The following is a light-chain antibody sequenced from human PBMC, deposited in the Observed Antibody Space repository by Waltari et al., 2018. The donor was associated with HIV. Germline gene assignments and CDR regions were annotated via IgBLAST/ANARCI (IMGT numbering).Light chain of an antibody. V-gene: IGKV3-20*01. Sequence: IVLTQSPGTLSLSPGERATFSCRASQRVSSDLAWYHQRPGQAPRLLIYGASTRATGIPDRFSGSGSGTDFTLTINSREPEDFAVDYCQHYTSSPTWTFGQGTKVEIK. CDR3: QHYTSSPTWT. CDR2: GAS. CDR1: QRVSSD. J-gene: IGKJ1*01.